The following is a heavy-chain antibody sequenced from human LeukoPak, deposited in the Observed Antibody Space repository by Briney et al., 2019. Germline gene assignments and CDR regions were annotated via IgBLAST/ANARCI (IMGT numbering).Heavy chain of an antibody. CDR1: GDSLSSHY. D-gene: IGHD6-13*01. Sequence: SETLSLTCTVSGDSLSSHYWSWIRQPPGKGLEWIGYIYGSGSTHYDPSHRSRVTISEDTSKNQFSLKLTSVTAADTAVYYCARNVAWYSHDSWGQGTLVTVSS. CDR3: ARNVAWYSHDS. V-gene: IGHV4-59*08. J-gene: IGHJ4*02. CDR2: IYGSGST.